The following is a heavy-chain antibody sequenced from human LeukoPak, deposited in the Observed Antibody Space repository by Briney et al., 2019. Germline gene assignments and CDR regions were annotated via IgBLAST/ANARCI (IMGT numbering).Heavy chain of an antibody. J-gene: IGHJ4*02. V-gene: IGHV3-53*01. D-gene: IGHD5-12*01. CDR1: GFTVSSNY. CDR3: ARGLGRIVATIGEY. Sequence: GGSLRLSCAASGFTVSSNYMSWVRQAPGKGLEWVSVIYSGGSTYYADSVKGRFTIFRDNAKNSLYLQMNSLRAEDTAVYYCARGLGRIVATIGEYWGQGTLVTVSS. CDR2: IYSGGST.